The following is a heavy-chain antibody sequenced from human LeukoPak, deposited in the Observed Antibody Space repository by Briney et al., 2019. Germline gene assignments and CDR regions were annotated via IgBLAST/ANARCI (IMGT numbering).Heavy chain of an antibody. Sequence: SETLSLTCAVYGGSFSGYYWSWIRQPPGKGLEWIGEIDHTGSANYNPSLKSRLTMSVATSKRQFSLTLTSVTAADAAVYYCARGAVVVAATPMLDYWGPGTLVTVSS. CDR2: IDHTGSA. CDR3: ARGAVVVAATPMLDY. J-gene: IGHJ4*02. V-gene: IGHV4-34*01. CDR1: GGSFSGYY. D-gene: IGHD2-15*01.